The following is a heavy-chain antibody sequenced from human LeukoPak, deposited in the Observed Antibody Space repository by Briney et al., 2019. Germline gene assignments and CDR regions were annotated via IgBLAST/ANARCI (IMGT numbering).Heavy chain of an antibody. CDR1: GASIYTSSCY. CDR2: VYYTGST. CDR3: TTSRTNDCSSPSCYTDY. D-gene: IGHD2-2*02. V-gene: IGHV4-39*01. Sequence: RSSETLSLTCTVSGASIYTSSCYWGWIRQPPGKGLEWIASVYYTGSTYYSPSLKSRATISVDTSKNQFSLELNSVTAADTAVYYCTTSRTNDCSSPSCYTDYWGQGTLVTVSS. J-gene: IGHJ4*02.